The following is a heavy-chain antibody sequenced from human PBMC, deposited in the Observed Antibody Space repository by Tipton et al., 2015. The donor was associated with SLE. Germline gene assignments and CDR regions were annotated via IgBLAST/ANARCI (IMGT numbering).Heavy chain of an antibody. CDR3: ARDGGYSYGSDYYYYYGMDV. J-gene: IGHJ6*02. CDR2: ISSSGSTI. V-gene: IGHV3-48*04. D-gene: IGHD5-18*01. CDR1: GFTFSSYS. Sequence: SLRLSCAASGFTFSSYSMNWVRQAPGKGLEWVSYISSSGSTIYYADSVKGRFTISRDNAKNSLYLQMNSLRAEDTAVYYCARDGGYSYGSDYYYYYGMDVWGQGTTVTVSS.